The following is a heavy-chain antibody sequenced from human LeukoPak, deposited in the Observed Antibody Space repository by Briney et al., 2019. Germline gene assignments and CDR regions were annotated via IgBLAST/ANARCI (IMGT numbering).Heavy chain of an antibody. CDR2: IIPIFGTA. CDR3: ARGRVDIVVVPAAIGFDY. V-gene: IGHV1-69*13. CDR1: GGTFSSYV. Sequence: ASVKVSCKASGGTFSSYVITWVRQAPGQGLEWMGGIIPIFGTASYAQKLQGRVTITADESTSTAYMELSSLRSEDTAVYYCARGRVDIVVVPAAIGFDYWGQGTLVTVSS. J-gene: IGHJ4*02. D-gene: IGHD2-2*02.